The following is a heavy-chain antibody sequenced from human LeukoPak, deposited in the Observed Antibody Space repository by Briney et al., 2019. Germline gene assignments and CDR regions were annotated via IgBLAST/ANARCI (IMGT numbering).Heavy chain of an antibody. J-gene: IGHJ4*02. V-gene: IGHV3-30*02. Sequence: PGGSLRLSCAASGFTFRSYGMHWVRQAPGKGLEWVAIIRYDGTNKYYADSVKGRFTISRDNSKSTLYLQMNSLRAEDTAVYYCARGRSYAGDYWGQGTLVTVSS. D-gene: IGHD3-10*01. CDR2: IRYDGTNK. CDR3: ARGRSYAGDY. CDR1: GFTFRSYG.